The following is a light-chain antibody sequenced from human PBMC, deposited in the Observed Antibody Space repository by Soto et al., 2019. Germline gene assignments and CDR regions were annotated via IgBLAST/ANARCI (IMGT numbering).Light chain of an antibody. CDR1: QSISSW. J-gene: IGKJ1*01. V-gene: IGKV1-5*01. Sequence: DIQMTPSPSTLSASVGDRVTITCRASQSISSWLAWYQQKSGKAPKLLIHGASSLESGVPSRFSGSGSGTEFTLTISSLQPDDFATYYCQQYNSYSGTFGQGTTVDIK. CDR3: QQYNSYSGT. CDR2: GAS.